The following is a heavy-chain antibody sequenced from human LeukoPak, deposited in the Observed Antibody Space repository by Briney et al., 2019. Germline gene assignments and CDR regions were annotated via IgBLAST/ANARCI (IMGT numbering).Heavy chain of an antibody. CDR1: GFTFSSFE. CDR2: ISPSGTAR. CDR3: TRDGHSSTWYANFDY. Sequence: GWSLRLSCGASGFTFSSFEMNWVRLAPGKGLEWVSYISPSGTARYYADSVRGRFIISRDNAMKSLYLQMNSLRAEDTAVYYCTRDGHSSTWYANFDYWGQGILVTVSS. D-gene: IGHD6-13*01. V-gene: IGHV3-48*03. J-gene: IGHJ4*02.